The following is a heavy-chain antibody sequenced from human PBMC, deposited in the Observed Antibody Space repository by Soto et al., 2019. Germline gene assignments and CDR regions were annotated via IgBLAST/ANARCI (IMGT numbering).Heavy chain of an antibody. V-gene: IGHV1-18*01. D-gene: IGHD6-13*01. CDR3: ARIPGYSTTWYYAFDI. J-gene: IGHJ3*02. CDR1: GYTFTNYG. Sequence: GPEVKKPGASVKVSCKAAGYTFTNYGITWVRQAPGQGLEWMGWIITYSGNTNYAQKLQDRVSPTADTSTSTAYMELRSLRSDDTAVYYCARIPGYSTTWYYAFDIWGQGTLVTVSS. CDR2: IITYSGNT.